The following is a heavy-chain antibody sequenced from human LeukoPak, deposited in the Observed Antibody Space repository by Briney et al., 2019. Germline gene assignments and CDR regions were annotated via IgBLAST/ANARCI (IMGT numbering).Heavy chain of an antibody. D-gene: IGHD3-3*01. CDR3: ATGREYYDFWSGYYTAERYYFDY. J-gene: IGHJ4*02. CDR1: GGSISSYY. CDR2: IYYSGST. Sequence: SETLSLTCTVSGGSISSYYWSWIRQPPGKGLEWIGYIYYSGSTYYNPSLKSRVTISVDTSKNQFSLKLSSVTAADTAVYYCATGREYYDFWSGYYTAERYYFDYWGQGTLVTVSS. V-gene: IGHV4-59*04.